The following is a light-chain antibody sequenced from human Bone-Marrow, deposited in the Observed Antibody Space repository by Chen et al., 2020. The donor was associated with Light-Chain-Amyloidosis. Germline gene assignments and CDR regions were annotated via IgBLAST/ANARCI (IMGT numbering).Light chain of an antibody. CDR2: SDN. J-gene: IGLJ2*01. V-gene: IGLV1-44*01. CDR1: TSNIGTYT. Sequence: QSVLTQPPSTSGTPGQRVTISCSGSTSNIGTYTVNWYRQVPGTAPRLLIQSDNQRPSGVPDRFSGSRSGPTDSLPISWLQSEYKADYYCAAWDDSLNGVVFGGGTKLTV. CDR3: AAWDDSLNGVV.